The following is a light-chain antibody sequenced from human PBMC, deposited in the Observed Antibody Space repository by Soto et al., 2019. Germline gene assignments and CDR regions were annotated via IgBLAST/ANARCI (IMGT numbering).Light chain of an antibody. J-gene: IGLJ1*01. V-gene: IGLV2-14*01. CDR3: SSYTSSSPYV. CDR2: EVS. CDR1: SSDVGGYNY. Sequence: QSALTQPASVSGSPGQSITISCTGTSSDVGGYNYVSWYQQHPGKAPKLMIYEVSNRPSGVSNRFSGSKSGNTASLTISGLQGEDEGDYYCSSYTSSSPYVFGTGTKLTVL.